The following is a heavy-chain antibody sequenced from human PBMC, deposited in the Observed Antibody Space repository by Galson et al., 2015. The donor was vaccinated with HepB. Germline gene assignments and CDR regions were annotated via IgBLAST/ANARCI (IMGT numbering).Heavy chain of an antibody. V-gene: IGHV1-2*06. D-gene: IGHD6-19*01. CDR3: ARSRIAVTGKAFDN. CDR2: INPNNGVP. CDR1: GYTFTGYY. J-gene: IGHJ4*02. Sequence: SVKVSCKASGYTFTGYYLHWVRQAPGQGPEWMGRINPNNGVPNYAQKFQGRVTMTRDTSISTAYMDLSRLRSDDSAVYYCARSRIAVTGKAFDNWGQGSLVTVSS.